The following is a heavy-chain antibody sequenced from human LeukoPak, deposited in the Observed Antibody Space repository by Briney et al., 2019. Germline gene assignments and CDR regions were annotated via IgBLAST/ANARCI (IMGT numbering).Heavy chain of an antibody. Sequence: GESLKISCKGSGYRFPSSWIGWGRQMPGKGLEWMGIIYPLDSDTRYSPSFQGRVTISADKSINTAYLQWSSLKPSDTAMYYCARQRGTTGYDYWGQGPVVTVSS. D-gene: IGHD3-9*01. CDR2: IYPLDSDT. V-gene: IGHV5-51*01. J-gene: IGHJ4*02. CDR1: GYRFPSSW. CDR3: ARQRGTTGYDY.